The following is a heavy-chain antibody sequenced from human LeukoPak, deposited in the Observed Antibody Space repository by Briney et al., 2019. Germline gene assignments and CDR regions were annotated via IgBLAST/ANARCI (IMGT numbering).Heavy chain of an antibody. CDR2: ISTYDGNP. CDR1: GYTFTIYG. V-gene: IGHV1-18*01. J-gene: IGHJ4*02. D-gene: IGHD1-1*01. CDR3: ARESNWAYYFDY. Sequence: ASVKVSFKASGYTFTIYGISWVRQAPGQGMEWMGWISTYDGNPNYPENFQGRVTMTTDSSTSTAFMELRSLTSDDTAVYWCARESNWAYYFDYWGQGTLVTVSS.